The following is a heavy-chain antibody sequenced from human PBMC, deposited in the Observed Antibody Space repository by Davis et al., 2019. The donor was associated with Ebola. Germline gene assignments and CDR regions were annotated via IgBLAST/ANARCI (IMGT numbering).Heavy chain of an antibody. CDR2: ISSSSSTI. J-gene: IGHJ4*02. CDR1: GFTFSSYG. V-gene: IGHV3-48*01. D-gene: IGHD3-3*01. CDR3: ASEYDFWSGYYSGGDY. Sequence: PGGSLRLSCAASGFTFSSYGMHWVRQAPGKGLEWVSYISSSSSTIYYADSVKGRFTISRDNSKNTLYLQMNSLRAEDTAVYYCASEYDFWSGYYSGGDYWGQGTLVTVSS.